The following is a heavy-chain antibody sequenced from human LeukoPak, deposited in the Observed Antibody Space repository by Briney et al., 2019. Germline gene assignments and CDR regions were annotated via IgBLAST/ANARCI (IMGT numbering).Heavy chain of an antibody. CDR1: GFTVSTKY. V-gene: IGHV3-66*01. Sequence: GGSLRLSCAASGFTVSTKYMSWVRQAPGKGLEWVSVIYTGDTTYYAESVNGRFTISRDNSKNTLYLQMDGLRVEDTAVYYCARVGAVAAVDYWGQGTRVTVSS. D-gene: IGHD6-19*01. CDR3: ARVGAVAAVDY. J-gene: IGHJ4*02. CDR2: IYTGDTT.